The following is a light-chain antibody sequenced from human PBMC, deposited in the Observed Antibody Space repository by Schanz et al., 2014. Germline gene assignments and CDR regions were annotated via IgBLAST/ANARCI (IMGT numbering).Light chain of an antibody. V-gene: IGLV1-51*01. Sequence: QSVLTQPPSVSAAPGQKVTISCSGSSSNIGSNYVCWYQQLPGTAPKLLIYDNNKRPSGIPDRFSGSKSGTSASLAISGLQAEDEADYYCQSYDSSLSAHVVFGGGTKLTVL. CDR2: DNN. CDR3: QSYDSSLSAHVV. CDR1: SSNIGSNY. J-gene: IGLJ2*01.